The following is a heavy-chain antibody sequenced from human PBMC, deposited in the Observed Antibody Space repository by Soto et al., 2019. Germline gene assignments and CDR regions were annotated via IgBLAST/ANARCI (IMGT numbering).Heavy chain of an antibody. CDR2: INPSGGST. D-gene: IGHD2-8*01. J-gene: IGHJ5*02. V-gene: IGHV1-46*03. CDR1: GYTFTGYY. CDR3: ARDRVYAIPVSGLGWFDP. Sequence: GASVKVSCKASGYTFTGYYMHWVRQAPGQGLEWMGIINPSGGSTSYAQKFQGRVTMTRDTSTSTVYMELSSLRSEDTAVYYCARDRVYAIPVSGLGWFDPWGQGTLVTVSS.